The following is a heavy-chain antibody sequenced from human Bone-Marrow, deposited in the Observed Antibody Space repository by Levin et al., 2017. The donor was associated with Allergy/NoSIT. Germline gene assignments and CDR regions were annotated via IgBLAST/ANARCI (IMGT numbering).Heavy chain of an antibody. V-gene: IGHV3-11*01. CDR3: ARGFNSGYGYYFDH. CDR2: ISSDGHTR. J-gene: IGHJ4*02. CDR1: GFTFRDHY. D-gene: IGHD5-18*01. Sequence: TGGSLRLSCAASGFTFRDHYMTWMRQTPGKGLEWVSYISSDGHTRFDADSLKGRITISRDNANDTLYLQMSSLRAEDTGVYYCARGFNSGYGYYFDHWGQGILVTVSS.